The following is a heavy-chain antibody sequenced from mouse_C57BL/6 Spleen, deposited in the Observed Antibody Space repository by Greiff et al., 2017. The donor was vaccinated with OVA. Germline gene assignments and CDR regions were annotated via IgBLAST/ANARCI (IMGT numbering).Heavy chain of an antibody. CDR2: IYPGSGST. CDR3: ARCSYYYGSSYYFDY. CDR1: GYTFTSYW. J-gene: IGHJ2*01. Sequence: QVQLQQPGAELVKPGASVKMSCKASGYTFTSYWITWVKQRPGQGLEWIGDIYPGSGSTNYNEKFKSKATLTVDTSSSTAYMQLSSLTSEDSAVYNCARCSYYYGSSYYFDYWGQGTTLTVSS. V-gene: IGHV1-55*01. D-gene: IGHD1-1*01.